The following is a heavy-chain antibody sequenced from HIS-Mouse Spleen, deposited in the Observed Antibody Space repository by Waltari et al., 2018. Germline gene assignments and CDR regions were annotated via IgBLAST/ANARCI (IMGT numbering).Heavy chain of an antibody. D-gene: IGHD6-19*01. CDR2: IYRGGST. J-gene: IGHJ4*02. CDR3: AREGAVAGSDY. V-gene: IGHV3-53*01. CDR1: GFTVSSNY. Sequence: EVQLVESGGGLIQPGGSLRLSCAASGFTVSSNYMSWVRQAPGKGLEWVSVIYRGGSTYYAASVKGRFTIARDNTKHTLYLQMISLRAEDTAVYYCAREGAVAGSDYWGQGTLVTVSS.